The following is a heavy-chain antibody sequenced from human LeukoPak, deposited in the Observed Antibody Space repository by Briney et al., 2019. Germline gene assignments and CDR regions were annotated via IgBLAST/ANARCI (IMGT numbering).Heavy chain of an antibody. D-gene: IGHD3-3*01. CDR2: IIGSGGST. CDR1: GFTFSSYA. Sequence: GGSLRLSCAASGFTFSSYAMSWVRQAPGKGLEWVSAIIGSGGSTYYADSVKGRFTISRDNSKNTLYLQMNSLRAEDTAVYYCAKVGSAYHLNYFDYWGQGTLVTVSS. J-gene: IGHJ4*02. CDR3: AKVGSAYHLNYFDY. V-gene: IGHV3-23*01.